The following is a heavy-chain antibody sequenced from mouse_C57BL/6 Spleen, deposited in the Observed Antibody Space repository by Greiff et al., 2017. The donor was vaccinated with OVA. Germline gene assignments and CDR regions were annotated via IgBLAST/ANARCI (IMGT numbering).Heavy chain of an antibody. D-gene: IGHD2-3*01. CDR3: AREDDGHYYAMGY. CDR2: IYPGSGNT. CDR1: GYTFTDYY. J-gene: IGHJ4*01. V-gene: IGHV1-76*01. Sequence: QVQLQQSGAELVRPGASVKLSCKASGYTFTDYYINWVKQRPGQGLEWIARIYPGSGNTYYNEKFKGKATLTAEKSSSTAYMQLSSLTSEDSAVYFCAREDDGHYYAMGYWGQGTSVTVSS.